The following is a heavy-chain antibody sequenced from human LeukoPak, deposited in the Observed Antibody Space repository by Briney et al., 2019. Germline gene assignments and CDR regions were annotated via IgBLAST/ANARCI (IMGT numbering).Heavy chain of an antibody. CDR2: FDPEHGEM. D-gene: IGHD3-9*01. J-gene: IGHJ4*02. V-gene: IGHV1-24*01. CDR3: ATGGPWDLLKY. CDR1: GDTLTELS. Sequence: ASVKVSCTVSGDTLTELSTHWVRQAPGKGLEWMGGFDPEHGEMIYAQKLQGRVTMTGDRSTDTAYMELSSLRSEDTAVYYCATGGPWDLLKYWGQGTLVTVSS.